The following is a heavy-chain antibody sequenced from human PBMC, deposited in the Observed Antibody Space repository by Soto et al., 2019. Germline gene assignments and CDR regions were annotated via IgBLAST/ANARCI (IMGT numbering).Heavy chain of an antibody. CDR3: AKHLLGVAGYLHGMDV. Sequence: QVQLVESGGGVVQPGRSLRLSCAASGFTFSSYGMHWVRQTPGKGLEWAAVISHDGRNKYFADSVKGRFTSSRDNSQNTLYLQMNSLRAEDTAVYYCAKHLLGVAGYLHGMDVWGQGTTVTVSS. J-gene: IGHJ6*02. D-gene: IGHD6-19*01. CDR2: ISHDGRNK. V-gene: IGHV3-30*18. CDR1: GFTFSSYG.